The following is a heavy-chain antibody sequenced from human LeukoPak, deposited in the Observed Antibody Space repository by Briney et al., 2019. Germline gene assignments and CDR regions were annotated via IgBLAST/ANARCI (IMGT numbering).Heavy chain of an antibody. CDR1: GGSFSGYY. CDR2: INHSGST. V-gene: IGHV4-34*01. J-gene: IGHJ5*02. CDR3: ARGPRIRFLEWLSFGQCNWFDP. Sequence: SETLSLTCAVYGGSFSGYYWSWIRQPPGKGLEWIGEINHSGSTNYNPSLKSRVTISVDTSKNQFSLKLSSVTAADTAVYYCARGPRIRFLEWLSFGQCNWFDPWGQGTLVTVSS. D-gene: IGHD3-3*01.